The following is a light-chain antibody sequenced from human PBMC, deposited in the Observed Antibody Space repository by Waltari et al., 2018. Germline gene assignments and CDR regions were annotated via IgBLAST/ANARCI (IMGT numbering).Light chain of an antibody. CDR2: LGS. CDR3: MQALQTPRT. V-gene: IGKV2-28*01. Sequence: DIVMTQSPLSLAVTPGEPASIACKSSQSLSNVSGYKYLDWYVQKPGQSPQLLLYLGSNRASGVPDRFSGSGSGTDFTLKISRVEAEDVGVYYCMQALQTPRTFGQGTKVEI. CDR1: QSLSNVSGYKY. J-gene: IGKJ1*01.